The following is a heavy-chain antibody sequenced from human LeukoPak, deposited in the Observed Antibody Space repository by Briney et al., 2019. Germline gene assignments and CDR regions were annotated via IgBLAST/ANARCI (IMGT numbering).Heavy chain of an antibody. V-gene: IGHV4-34*01. CDR3: AREDYGGNSYWFDP. J-gene: IGHJ5*02. Sequence: SETLSLTCAVYGGSFSGYYWSWIRQPPGKGLEWIGEINHSGSTNYNPSLKSRVTISADMSKNQFSLKLSSVTAADTAVYYCAREDYGGNSYWFDPWGQGTLVTVSS. CDR2: INHSGST. D-gene: IGHD4-23*01. CDR1: GGSFSGYY.